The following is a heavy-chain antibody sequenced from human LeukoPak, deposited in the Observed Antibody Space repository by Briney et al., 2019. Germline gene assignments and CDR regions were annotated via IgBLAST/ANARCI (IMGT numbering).Heavy chain of an antibody. CDR1: GFTFSTSW. Sequence: PGGSLRLSCAASGFTFSTSWMTWVRQAPGKGLEWMAHINQDGSEKYYVDSVKGRFTISRDNAKKSLYLQMNSLRAEDTAVYYCARGHYGRDFWGQGTLVTVSS. J-gene: IGHJ4*02. CDR2: INQDGSEK. CDR3: ARGHYGRDF. V-gene: IGHV3-7*04. D-gene: IGHD4-17*01.